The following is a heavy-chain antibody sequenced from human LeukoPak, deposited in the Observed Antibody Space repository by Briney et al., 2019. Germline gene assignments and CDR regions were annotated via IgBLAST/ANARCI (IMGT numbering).Heavy chain of an antibody. J-gene: IGHJ4*02. CDR3: ARGREGGYCSSTSCLFDY. Sequence: PSETLSLTCTVSGGSISSYYWSWIRRPPGKGLERIGYIYYSGSTNYNPSLKSRVTISVDTSKNQFSLKLSSVTAADTAVYYCARGREGGYCSSTSCLFDYWGQGTLVTVSS. CDR1: GGSISSYY. V-gene: IGHV4-59*01. D-gene: IGHD2-2*01. CDR2: IYYSGST.